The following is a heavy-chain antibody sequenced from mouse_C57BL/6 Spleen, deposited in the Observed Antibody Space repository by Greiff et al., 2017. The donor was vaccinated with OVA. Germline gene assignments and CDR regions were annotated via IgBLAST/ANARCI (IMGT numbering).Heavy chain of an antibody. Sequence: QVQLQQPGAELVRPGSSVKLSCKASGYTFTSYWMDWVKQRPGQGLEWIGNIYPSDSETHYNQKFKDKATLTVDKSSSTAYMQLSSLTSEDSAVYYCARLLNWEGWGYFDYWGQGTTLTVSS. J-gene: IGHJ2*01. D-gene: IGHD4-1*01. CDR1: GYTFTSYW. CDR2: IYPSDSET. V-gene: IGHV1-61*01. CDR3: ARLLNWEGWGYFDY.